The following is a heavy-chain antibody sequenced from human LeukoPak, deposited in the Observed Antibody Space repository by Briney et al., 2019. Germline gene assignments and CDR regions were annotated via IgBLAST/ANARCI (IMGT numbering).Heavy chain of an antibody. CDR3: ARVRLLAARPGGMDV. CDR2: ISSSSSYI. J-gene: IGHJ6*02. CDR1: GFTFSSYS. D-gene: IGHD6-6*01. Sequence: KPGGSLRLSCAASGFTFSSYSMNWVRQAPGKGLGWVSSISSSSSYIYYADSVKGRFTISRDNAKNSLYLQMNSLRAEDTAVYYCARVRLLAARPGGMDVWGQGTTVTVSS. V-gene: IGHV3-21*01.